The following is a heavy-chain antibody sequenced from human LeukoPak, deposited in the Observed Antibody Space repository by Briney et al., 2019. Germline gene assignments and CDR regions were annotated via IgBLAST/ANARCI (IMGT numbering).Heavy chain of an antibody. V-gene: IGHV4-59*08. CDR2: ISYSGNT. Sequence: SETLSLTCTVSSGSISSYYWSWIRQPPGKGLEWIGYISYSGNTNYNPSLKSRVTISVDTSRNQFSLKLSSVTAADTAVYYCASRYYFGSGSYRPYFDFWGQGTLVTVSS. CDR1: SGSISSYY. D-gene: IGHD3-10*01. CDR3: ASRYYFGSGSYRPYFDF. J-gene: IGHJ4*02.